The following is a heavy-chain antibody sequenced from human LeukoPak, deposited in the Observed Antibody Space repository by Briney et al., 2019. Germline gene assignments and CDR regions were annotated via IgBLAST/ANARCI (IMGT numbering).Heavy chain of an antibody. V-gene: IGHV3-23*01. CDR2: ISDSGVNK. J-gene: IGHJ6*02. Sequence: PGGSLRLSCAASGFTFSTYAMTWVRQAPGKGLEWVSLISDSGVNKHYADSVKGRITISRDNSRNTVYLQMNSLRAEDTAVYYCAKVRAPITVTEGMDVWGQGTTVTVSS. CDR3: AKVRAPITVTEGMDV. CDR1: GFTFSTYA. D-gene: IGHD4-17*01.